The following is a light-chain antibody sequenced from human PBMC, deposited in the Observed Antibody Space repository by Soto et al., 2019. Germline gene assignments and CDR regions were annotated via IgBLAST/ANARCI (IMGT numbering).Light chain of an antibody. CDR3: PQSYSTPLT. CDR1: QSISSY. Sequence: DIQMTQSPSSLSASVGDRVTITCRASQSISSYLNWYQQKPGKAPKLLIYAASSLQSGVPSRFSGSGSGTDFTLTISSLQPEDFATYYCPQSYSTPLTFGGGTRWIS. V-gene: IGKV1-39*01. J-gene: IGKJ4*01. CDR2: AAS.